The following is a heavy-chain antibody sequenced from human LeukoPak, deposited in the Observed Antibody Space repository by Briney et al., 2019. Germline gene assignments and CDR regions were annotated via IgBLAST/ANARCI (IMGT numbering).Heavy chain of an antibody. CDR3: ARGRGVVTPRGVKNYYYMDV. D-gene: IGHD4-23*01. J-gene: IGHJ6*03. CDR2: IYHSGST. V-gene: IGHV4-38-2*02. Sequence: SETLSLTCTVSGYSISSGYYWGWIRQPPGKGLEWIGSIYHSGSTYYNPSLKSRVTISVDTSKNQFSLKLSSVTAADTAVYYCARGRGVVTPRGVKNYYYMDVWGKGTTVTISS. CDR1: GYSISSGYY.